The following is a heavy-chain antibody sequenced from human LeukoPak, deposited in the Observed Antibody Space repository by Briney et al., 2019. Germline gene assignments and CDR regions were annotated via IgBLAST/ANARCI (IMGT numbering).Heavy chain of an antibody. CDR3: AKDTGSPADAITMEDNAFDI. Sequence: GRSLRLFCAASGFTFDDYAMHWVRQAPGKGLEWVSGISWNSGSIGYADSVKGRFTISRDNAKNSLDLQMESLRAEDTAVYYCAKDTGSPADAITMEDNAFDIWGQGTMVTVSS. CDR1: GFTFDDYA. D-gene: IGHD3-3*01. CDR2: ISWNSGSI. J-gene: IGHJ3*02. V-gene: IGHV3-9*01.